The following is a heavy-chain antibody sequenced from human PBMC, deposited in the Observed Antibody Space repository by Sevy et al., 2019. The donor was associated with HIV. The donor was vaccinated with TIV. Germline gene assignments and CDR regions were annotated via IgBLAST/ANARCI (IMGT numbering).Heavy chain of an antibody. D-gene: IGHD3-22*01. J-gene: IGHJ4*02. CDR3: TTDARMTMIVVGGWADY. V-gene: IGHV3-15*01. CDR1: GFTFSNAW. CDR2: IKSKTDGGTT. Sequence: GESLKISCTASGFTFSNAWMSWVRQAPGKGLEWVGRIKSKTDGGTTDYAAPVKSRFTISRDDSKNTLYLQMNSLKTEDTAVYYCTTDARMTMIVVGGWADYWGQGTLVTVSS.